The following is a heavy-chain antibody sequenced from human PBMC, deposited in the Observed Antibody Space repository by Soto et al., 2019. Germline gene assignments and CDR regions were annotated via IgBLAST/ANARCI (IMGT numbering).Heavy chain of an antibody. CDR2: TYYRSKWYN. CDR3: AREKDSSGWSRGNWFDP. Sequence: TLSLTCAISGDSVSSNSAAWNWIRQSPSRGLEWLGRTYYRSKWYNDYAVSVKSRITINPDTSKNQFSLQLNSVTPEDTAVYYCAREKDSSGWSRGNWFDPWGQGTLVTVSS. V-gene: IGHV6-1*01. J-gene: IGHJ5*02. CDR1: GDSVSSNSAA. D-gene: IGHD6-19*01.